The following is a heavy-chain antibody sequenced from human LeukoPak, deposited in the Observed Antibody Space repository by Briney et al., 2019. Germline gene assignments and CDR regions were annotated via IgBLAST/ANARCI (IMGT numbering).Heavy chain of an antibody. D-gene: IGHD3-22*01. CDR3: ARELYDSSGYPP. Sequence: GSLRLSCAASGFTFSSYSMNWVRQAPGKGLEWVSYISSSSSTIYYADSVKGRFTISRDNAKNSLYLQMNSLRAEDTAVYYCARELYDSSGYPPWGQGTLVTVSS. J-gene: IGHJ5*02. CDR1: GFTFSSYS. CDR2: ISSSSSTI. V-gene: IGHV3-48*01.